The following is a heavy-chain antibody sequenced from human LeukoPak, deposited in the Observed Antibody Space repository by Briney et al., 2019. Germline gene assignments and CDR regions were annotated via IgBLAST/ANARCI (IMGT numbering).Heavy chain of an antibody. V-gene: IGHV3-21*01. CDR2: ISSSSNYI. J-gene: IGHJ6*03. Sequence: PGGSLRLSCAASGFTFSSYSMNWVRKAPGKALEWVSSISSSSNYIYYADSVKGRFTISRDNAKNSLYLQMNSLRAEDTAVYYCAKYYYGSGSFSYYYYYMDVWGKGTTVTVSS. CDR3: AKYYYGSGSFSYYYYYMDV. D-gene: IGHD3-10*01. CDR1: GFTFSSYS.